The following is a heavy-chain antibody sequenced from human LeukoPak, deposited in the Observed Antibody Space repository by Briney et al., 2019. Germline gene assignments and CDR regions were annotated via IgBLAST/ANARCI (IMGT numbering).Heavy chain of an antibody. J-gene: IGHJ1*01. CDR1: GFVFNNYG. V-gene: IGHV3-30*18. Sequence: GGSLRLSCTASGFVFNNYGMQWVRQAPGKGLEWVAVISYDGSNKYYADSVKGRFTISRDNSKNTLYLQMNSLRAEDTAVYYCAKRDTAMVFQHWGQGTLVTVSS. CDR2: ISYDGSNK. CDR3: AKRDTAMVFQH. D-gene: IGHD5-18*01.